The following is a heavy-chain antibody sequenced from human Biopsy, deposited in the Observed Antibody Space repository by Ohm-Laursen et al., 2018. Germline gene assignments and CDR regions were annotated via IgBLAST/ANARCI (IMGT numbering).Heavy chain of an antibody. CDR3: ATELLPPGVGGPWLDS. J-gene: IGHJ5*01. D-gene: IGHD3-10*01. Sequence: SLRLSCAATGVTLSGYGMNWVRQAPGKGLEWVSSINHSSSYIYYADSVKGRFTVSRDNTKNTLYLQMNSLRAADTAIYFCATELLPPGVGGPWLDSWGQGTPVTVSS. CDR2: INHSSSYI. V-gene: IGHV3-21*06. CDR1: GVTLSGYG.